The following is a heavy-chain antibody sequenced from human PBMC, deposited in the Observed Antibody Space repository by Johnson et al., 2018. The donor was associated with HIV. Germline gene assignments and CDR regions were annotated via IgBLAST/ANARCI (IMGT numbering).Heavy chain of an antibody. V-gene: IGHV3-30*19. CDR3: TRDRIQILSYVGTFDI. CDR1: GFTLSNYG. CDR2: MWYDGSQK. D-gene: IGHD3-3*01. J-gene: IGHJ3*02. Sequence: QVQLVESGGGVVQPGRSLTLSCAASGFTLSNYGMHWVRQAPGKGLEWVAMMWYDGSQKGYAESVKGRFTISRDNSKNRVYLQISSLRAEDTALYYCTRDRIQILSYVGTFDIWGQGTMVTVSS.